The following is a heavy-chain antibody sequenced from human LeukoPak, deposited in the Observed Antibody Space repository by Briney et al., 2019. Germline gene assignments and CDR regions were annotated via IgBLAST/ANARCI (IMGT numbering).Heavy chain of an antibody. CDR2: INSDGSSA. D-gene: IGHD3-10*01. Sequence: GGSLRLSCAASGFTFSSYWMHWVRQAPGKGPVWVSRINSDGSSASYADSVKGRFTISRDNAKNTLYLQMNSLRAEDTAVYYCARDDMVRGVRSLDYWGQGTLVTVSS. V-gene: IGHV3-74*01. CDR1: GFTFSSYW. CDR3: ARDDMVRGVRSLDY. J-gene: IGHJ4*02.